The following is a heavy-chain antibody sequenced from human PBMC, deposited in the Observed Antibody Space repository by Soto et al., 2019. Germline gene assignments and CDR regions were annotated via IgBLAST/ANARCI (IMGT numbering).Heavy chain of an antibody. J-gene: IGHJ5*02. CDR3: TTAQYYDFWSALISGDNNWFDP. CDR2: IKSKTDGGTT. Sequence: EVQLVESGGGLVKPGGSLRLSCAASGFTFSNAWMNWVRQAPGKGLEWVGRIKSKTDGGTTDYAAPVKGRFTISRDDSKNTLYLQMNSLKTEDTAVYYCTTAQYYDFWSALISGDNNWFDPWGQGTLVTVSS. D-gene: IGHD3-3*01. V-gene: IGHV3-15*07. CDR1: GFTFSNAW.